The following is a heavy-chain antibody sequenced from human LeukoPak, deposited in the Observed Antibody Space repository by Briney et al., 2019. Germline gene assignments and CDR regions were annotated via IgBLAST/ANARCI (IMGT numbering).Heavy chain of an antibody. J-gene: IGHJ4*02. CDR1: GFTVSSNY. CDR3: ARDTGTMVRGGNSFDY. V-gene: IGHV3-53*01. D-gene: IGHD3-10*01. Sequence: GGSLRLSCAASGFTVSSNYMSWVRQAPGKGLEWVSVIYSGGSTYYADSVKGRFTISRDNSKNTLYLQMNSLRAEDTAVYYCARDTGTMVRGGNSFDYWGQGTLVTVSS. CDR2: IYSGGST.